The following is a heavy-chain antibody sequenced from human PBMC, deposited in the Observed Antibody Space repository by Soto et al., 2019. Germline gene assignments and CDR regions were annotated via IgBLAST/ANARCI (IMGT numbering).Heavy chain of an antibody. Sequence: GGSLRLSCAASGFTFSSYWMHWVRQVPGKGLVWVSRINSDGSRTSYADSVKGRFTISRDNAKNTVYLQMNSLRAEDTAVYYCTRDSVRSSWPHPFDYWGQGTLVTVYS. CDR1: GFTFSSYW. D-gene: IGHD6-13*01. V-gene: IGHV3-74*01. CDR2: INSDGSRT. CDR3: TRDSVRSSWPHPFDY. J-gene: IGHJ4*02.